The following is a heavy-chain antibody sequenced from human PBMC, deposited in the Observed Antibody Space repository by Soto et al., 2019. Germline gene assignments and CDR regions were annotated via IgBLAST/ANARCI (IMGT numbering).Heavy chain of an antibody. CDR2: INHSGST. J-gene: IGHJ6*02. CDR1: GGSFSCYY. V-gene: IGHV4-34*01. D-gene: IGHD6-6*01. Sequence: SETLSLTCAVYGGSFSCYYWSWIRQPPGKGLEWIGEINHSGSTNYNPSLKSRVTISVDTSKNQFSLKLSSVTAADTAVYYCARGAYVRIGYSSSSSLYYYYGMDVWGQGTTVTVSS. CDR3: ARGAYVRIGYSSSSSLYYYYGMDV.